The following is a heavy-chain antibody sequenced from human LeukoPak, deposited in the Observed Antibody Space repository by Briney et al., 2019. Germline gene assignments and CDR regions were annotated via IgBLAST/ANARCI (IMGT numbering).Heavy chain of an antibody. Sequence: ASVKVSCKASGYTFTSYDINWVRQATGQGLEWMGWMTPNSGNTGYAQKFQGRVTMTRNTSISTAYMELSSLRSEDTAVYYCARWSDSSGYFYYYYYGMDVWGQGTTVTVSS. D-gene: IGHD3-22*01. CDR2: MTPNSGNT. CDR1: GYTFTSYD. J-gene: IGHJ6*02. V-gene: IGHV1-8*01. CDR3: ARWSDSSGYFYYYYYGMDV.